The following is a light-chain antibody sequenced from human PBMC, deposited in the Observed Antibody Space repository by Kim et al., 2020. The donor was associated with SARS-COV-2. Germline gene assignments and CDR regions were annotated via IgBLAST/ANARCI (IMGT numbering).Light chain of an antibody. CDR3: SSYAGSNNLRV. J-gene: IGLJ2*01. CDR1: SSDVGGYNY. CDR2: EVS. V-gene: IGLV2-8*01. Sequence: QSALTQPPSASGSPGQSVTISCTGTSSDVGGYNYVSWYQQHPGNAPKLMIYEVSKRPSGVPDRFSGSKSGNTASLTVSGLQAEDEADYYCSSYAGSNNLRVFGGGTQLTVL.